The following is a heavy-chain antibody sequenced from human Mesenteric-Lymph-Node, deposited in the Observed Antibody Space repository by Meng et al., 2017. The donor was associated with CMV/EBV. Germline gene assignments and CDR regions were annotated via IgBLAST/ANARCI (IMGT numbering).Heavy chain of an antibody. Sequence: QVHSTQGGAGLFKPSVTLSGTCAVHGWSFSGYYWNWIRQSPEKGLEWIGEINHSGSTTYNPSFTSRIIISVDTSTNQISLNMSSVTAADTAVYYCARGSSYDILTGYFDYWGQGALVTGSS. CDR1: GWSFSGYY. D-gene: IGHD3-9*01. V-gene: IGHV4-34*01. J-gene: IGHJ4*02. CDR2: INHSGST. CDR3: ARGSSYDILTGYFDY.